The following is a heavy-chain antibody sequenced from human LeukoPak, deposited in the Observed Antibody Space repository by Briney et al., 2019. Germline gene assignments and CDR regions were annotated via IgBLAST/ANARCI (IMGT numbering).Heavy chain of an antibody. D-gene: IGHD2-15*01. CDR2: INHSGST. CDR1: GGSFSGYY. V-gene: IGHV4-34*01. J-gene: IGHJ4*02. Sequence: SETLSLTCAVYGGSFSGYYWGWIRQPPGKGLEWIGEINHSGSTNYNPSLKSRVTISVDTSKNQFSLKLSSVTAADTAVYYCARGYCSGGSCYGYYHRSPFGYWGQGTLVTVSS. CDR3: ARGYCSGGSCYGYYHRSPFGY.